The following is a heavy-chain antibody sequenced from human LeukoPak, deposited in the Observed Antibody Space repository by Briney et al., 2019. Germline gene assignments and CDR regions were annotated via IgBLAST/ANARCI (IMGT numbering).Heavy chain of an antibody. Sequence: GGSLRLSCAASGFTFNTYTMNWIRQAPGRGLEWVSSISSMTSYIYYADSVKGRFTISRNNSENSLYLQMNSLRAEDTAVYYCARDEKFYSGSGAYYFDSWGQGILVTVSS. D-gene: IGHD3-10*01. CDR2: ISSMTSYI. J-gene: IGHJ4*02. CDR3: ARDEKFYSGSGAYYFDS. V-gene: IGHV3-21*01. CDR1: GFTFNTYT.